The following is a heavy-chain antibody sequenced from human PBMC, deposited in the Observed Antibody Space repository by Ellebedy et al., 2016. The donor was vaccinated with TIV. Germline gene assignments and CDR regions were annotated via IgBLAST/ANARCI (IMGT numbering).Heavy chain of an antibody. CDR2: INPNSGGT. J-gene: IGHJ4*02. V-gene: IGHV1-2*02. CDR1: GYTFTNYY. CDR3: ARADGWSFDY. D-gene: IGHD6-19*01. Sequence: AASVKVSCKASGYTFTNYYMHWVRQAPGQGLEWMGWINPNSGGTNYAQKFQGRVTMTRDTSISTAYMELSSLRSEDTALYYCARADGWSFDYWGQGTLVTVSS.